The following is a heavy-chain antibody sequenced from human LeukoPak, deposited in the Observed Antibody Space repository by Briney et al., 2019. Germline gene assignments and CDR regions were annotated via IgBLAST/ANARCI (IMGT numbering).Heavy chain of an antibody. CDR2: IESSSSYT. CDR1: GFIFSDYY. CDR3: GRAANTATGTPTLAIDY. J-gene: IGHJ4*02. V-gene: IGHV3-11*05. D-gene: IGHD6-13*01. Sequence: GGSLRLSCAASGFIFSDYYMSWIRQAPGKGLEWVSYIESSSSYTSYADSVKGRFTISRDNAKNSLYLQMNGLRAEDTAVYFCGRAANTATGTPTLAIDYWGQGTLVTVSS.